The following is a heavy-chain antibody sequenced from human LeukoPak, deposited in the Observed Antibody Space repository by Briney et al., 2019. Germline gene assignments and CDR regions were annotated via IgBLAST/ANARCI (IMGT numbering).Heavy chain of an antibody. Sequence: PGGSLRLSCAASGFTVSSNFMSWVRQAPGKGLEWVSVIYSSGYTVYSDSVKGRFTISRDNSKNTLYLQMNCLRADDTAVYYCVRASSTTAAGLFDYWGQGTLLTVSS. CDR1: GFTVSSNF. CDR3: VRASSTTAAGLFDY. J-gene: IGHJ4*02. V-gene: IGHV3-53*01. D-gene: IGHD6-13*01. CDR2: IYSSGYT.